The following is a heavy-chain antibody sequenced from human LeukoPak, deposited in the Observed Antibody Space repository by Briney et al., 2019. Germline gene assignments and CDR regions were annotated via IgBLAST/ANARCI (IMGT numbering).Heavy chain of an antibody. J-gene: IGHJ4*02. CDR1: GFTFDDYA. V-gene: IGHV3-9*01. CDR3: AKALQRGYTYGPFGY. CDR2: ISWNSGSI. Sequence: PGGSLRLSCAASGFTFDDYAMHWVRQAPGKGLEWVSGISWNSGSIGYADSVKGRFTISRDNAKNSLVLQMNSLRAEDTALYYCAKALQRGYTYGPFGYWGQGTLVTVSS. D-gene: IGHD5-18*01.